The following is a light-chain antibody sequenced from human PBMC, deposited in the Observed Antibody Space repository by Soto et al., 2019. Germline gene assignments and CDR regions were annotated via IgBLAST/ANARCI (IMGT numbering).Light chain of an antibody. CDR3: QHRNHRPFS. Sequence: EIVLTQSPATLSLSPGEIATLCFSASQSVNNYLAWYQQRPGQAPRLLIYDASNRATGIPARFSGSGSGTDFTLTISRLEPEDFAVYYCQHRNHRPFSFGPGTKVDIK. CDR2: DAS. J-gene: IGKJ3*01. CDR1: QSVNNY. V-gene: IGKV3-11*01.